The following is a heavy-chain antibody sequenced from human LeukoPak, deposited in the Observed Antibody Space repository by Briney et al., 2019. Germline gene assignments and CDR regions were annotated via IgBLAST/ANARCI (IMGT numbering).Heavy chain of an antibody. CDR3: ARLSGGRSGNYYDSSGYYY. D-gene: IGHD3-22*01. J-gene: IGHJ4*02. V-gene: IGHV4-39*01. CDR1: GGSISSSSYY. Sequence: SETLSLTCTVSGGSISSSSYYWGWIRQPPGKGLEWIGSIYYSGSTYYNPSLKSRVTISVDTSKNQFSLKLSSVTAADTAVYYCARLSGGRSGNYYDSSGYYYWGQGTLVTVSS. CDR2: IYYSGST.